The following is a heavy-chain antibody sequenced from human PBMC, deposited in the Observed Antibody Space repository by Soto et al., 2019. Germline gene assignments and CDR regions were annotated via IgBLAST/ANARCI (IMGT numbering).Heavy chain of an antibody. J-gene: IGHJ5*02. CDR3: ARGLYSYGNWFDP. CDR2: IIPIFGTA. V-gene: IGHV1-69*13. D-gene: IGHD5-18*01. CDR1: GGTVSSYA. Sequence: SVKVSCNASGGTVSSYAISWVRQAPGQGLEWMGGIIPIFGTANYAQKFQGRVTITADESTSTAYMELSSLRSEDTAVYYCARGLYSYGNWFDPWGQGTLVTVSS.